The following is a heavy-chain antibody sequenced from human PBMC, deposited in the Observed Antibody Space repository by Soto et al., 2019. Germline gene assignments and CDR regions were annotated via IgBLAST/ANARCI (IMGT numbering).Heavy chain of an antibody. CDR3: GLASKWELLGYLYGMDV. J-gene: IGHJ6*02. Sequence: QVQLVQSGAEVKKPGSSAKVSCKASGGTFNTFAFTWVRQAPGQGFEWMGGVIPLFNTPDYAQKFQGRVTITADESTSTVYLELSGLSSGDTAVYFCGLASKWELLGYLYGMDVWGQGTTVIVSS. V-gene: IGHV1-69*01. CDR1: GGTFNTFA. D-gene: IGHD1-26*01. CDR2: VIPLFNTP.